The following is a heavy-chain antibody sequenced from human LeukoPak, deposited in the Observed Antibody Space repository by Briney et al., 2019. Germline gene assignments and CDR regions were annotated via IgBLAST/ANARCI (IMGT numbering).Heavy chain of an antibody. CDR3: ARAGDGWLQSPPGY. CDR2: ISSSSSYI. CDR1: GFTFSSYS. Sequence: PGGSLRLSCAASGFTFSSYSMNWVRQAPGKGLEWVSSISSSSSYIYYADSVKGRFTISRDNAKNSLYLQMNSLRAEDTAVYYCARAGDGWLQSPPGYWGQGTLVTVSS. V-gene: IGHV3-21*01. D-gene: IGHD5-24*01. J-gene: IGHJ4*02.